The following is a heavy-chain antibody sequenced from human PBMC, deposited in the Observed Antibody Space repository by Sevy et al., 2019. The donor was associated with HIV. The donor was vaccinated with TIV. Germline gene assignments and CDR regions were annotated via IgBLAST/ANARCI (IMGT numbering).Heavy chain of an antibody. CDR3: AGGNAWGRGYS. D-gene: IGHD1-26*01. CDR2: IYYDGHI. V-gene: IGHV4-59*08. Sequence: SETLSLTCTVSGGSITSLYWNWIRQPPGKGLEWIVNIYYDGHINYNPSLKSRVTLSLDTSKNPFSLRLSSVTAADTAMYYCAGGNAWGRGYSWGQGTLVTVSS. J-gene: IGHJ4*02. CDR1: GGSITSLY.